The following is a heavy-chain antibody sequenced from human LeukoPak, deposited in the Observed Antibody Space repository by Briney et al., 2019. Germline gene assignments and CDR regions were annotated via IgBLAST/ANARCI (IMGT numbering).Heavy chain of an antibody. CDR1: GFTFDDYA. Sequence: GGSLRLSCAASGFTFDDYAMHWVRQAPGKGLEWVSLISGDGGSTYYADSVKGRFTISRDNSKNSLYLQMNSLRTEDTALYYCAKDNVDCSGGSCYLYYFDYWGQGTLVTVSS. D-gene: IGHD2-15*01. CDR2: ISGDGGST. J-gene: IGHJ4*02. V-gene: IGHV3-43*02. CDR3: AKDNVDCSGGSCYLYYFDY.